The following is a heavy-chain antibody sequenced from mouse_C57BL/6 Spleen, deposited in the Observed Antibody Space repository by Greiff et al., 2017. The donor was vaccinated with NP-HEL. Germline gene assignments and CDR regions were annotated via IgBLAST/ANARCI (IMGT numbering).Heavy chain of an antibody. CDR2: IDPENGDT. Sequence: VQLQQSGAELVRPGAAVKWSGTASGFNIKDDYMHWVKQRPEQGLEWIGWIDPENGDTEYASKFQGKATITADTSSNTAYLQLSSLTSEDTAVYYCTTGEGYFDVWGTGTTVTVSS. J-gene: IGHJ1*03. CDR1: GFNIKDDY. CDR3: TTGEGYFDV. V-gene: IGHV14-4*01.